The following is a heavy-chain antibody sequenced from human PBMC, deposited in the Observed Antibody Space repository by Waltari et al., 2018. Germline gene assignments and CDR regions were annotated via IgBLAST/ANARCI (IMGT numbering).Heavy chain of an antibody. CDR3: ARSGRVATNAFDI. V-gene: IGHV5-51*03. CDR2: RCPGDSDT. Sequence: EVQLVQSGAEVKKPGESLKISCKGSGYSFTSYWIGRVRQMPGKGLEWMGIRCPGDSDTVYSPSFQGQVTISADKSISTAYLQWGSLKASDTAMYYWARSGRVATNAFDIWGQGTMVTVSS. CDR1: GYSFTSYW. J-gene: IGHJ3*02. D-gene: IGHD5-12*01.